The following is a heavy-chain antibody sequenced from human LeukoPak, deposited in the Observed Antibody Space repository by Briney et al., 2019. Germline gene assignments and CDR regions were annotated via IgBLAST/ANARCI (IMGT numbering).Heavy chain of an antibody. CDR2: MYPAYSDV. Sequence: GESLNISCQGSGYTFGNYWIGWVRQTPGKGLEWVTVMYPAYSDVRYSPAFQGHVTISADESASIAYLQWNSLRASDTGIYYCARAPRDGYNLFDFWGLGTLVTVSS. CDR1: GYTFGNYW. D-gene: IGHD5-24*01. V-gene: IGHV5-51*01. J-gene: IGHJ4*02. CDR3: ARAPRDGYNLFDF.